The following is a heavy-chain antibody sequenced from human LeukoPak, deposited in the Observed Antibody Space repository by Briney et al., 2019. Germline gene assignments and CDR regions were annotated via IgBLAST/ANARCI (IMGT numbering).Heavy chain of an antibody. J-gene: IGHJ4*02. CDR3: ARGETRFLEWSFGY. V-gene: IGHV4-34*01. Sequence: SETLSLTCAVYGGSFSGYYWSWIRQPPGKGLEWIGEINHSGSTNYNPSLKSRVTISVDTSKNQFSLKLSSVTAADTAVYYCARGETRFLEWSFGYWGQGTLVTVSS. D-gene: IGHD3-3*01. CDR1: GGSFSGYY. CDR2: INHSGST.